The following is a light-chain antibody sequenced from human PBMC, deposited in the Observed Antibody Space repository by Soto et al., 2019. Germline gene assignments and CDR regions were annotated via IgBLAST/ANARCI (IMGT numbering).Light chain of an antibody. Sequence: EIVLTQSPATLSLSPGERATLSCRASQSVSSYLAWYQQKPGQAPRLLIYDASNRATVIPARFSGTGSGTDVALTISSLEPEDFAVYYCQQRGNWPWTFGQGTKVEVK. V-gene: IGKV3-11*01. J-gene: IGKJ1*01. CDR2: DAS. CDR1: QSVSSY. CDR3: QQRGNWPWT.